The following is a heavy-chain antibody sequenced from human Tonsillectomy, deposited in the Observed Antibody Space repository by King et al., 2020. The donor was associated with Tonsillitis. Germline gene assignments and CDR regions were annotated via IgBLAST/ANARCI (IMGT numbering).Heavy chain of an antibody. V-gene: IGHV3-11*06. CDR1: GFTFSDYY. Sequence: VQLVESGGGLVKPGGSLRLSCAVSGFTFSDYYMSWIRQAPGKGLEWVSYISSSSYYTNYADSVKGRFTISRDNAKNSLYLQMNSLRAEDTAVYYCARSDSSGYYPYYYYGMDVWGQGTTVTVSS. D-gene: IGHD3-22*01. CDR2: ISSSSYYT. CDR3: ARSDSSGYYPYYYYGMDV. J-gene: IGHJ6*02.